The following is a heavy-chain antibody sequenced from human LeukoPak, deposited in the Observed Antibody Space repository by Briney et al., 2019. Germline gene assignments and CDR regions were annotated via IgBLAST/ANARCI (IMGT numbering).Heavy chain of an antibody. Sequence: GGSLRLSCAASGFTFSSYWMSWVRQAPGKGLEWVANIKQDGSEKYYVDSVKGRFTIPRDNAKNSLYLQMNSLRAEDTAVYYCERDSPLVRVFDYWGQGTLVTVSS. CDR2: IKQDGSEK. V-gene: IGHV3-7*01. J-gene: IGHJ4*02. CDR3: ERDSPLVRVFDY. D-gene: IGHD6-13*01. CDR1: GFTFSSYW.